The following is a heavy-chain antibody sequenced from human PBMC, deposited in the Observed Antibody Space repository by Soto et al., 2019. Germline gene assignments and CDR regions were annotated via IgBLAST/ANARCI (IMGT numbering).Heavy chain of an antibody. J-gene: IGHJ4*02. V-gene: IGHV1-3*01. CDR1: GYTFSTYA. Sequence: GASVKVSCKASGYTFSTYAMHWVRQAPGQSLEWMGWINGGTGQTRYSQRFQDRVTITRDTSAKTTYMDLTSLRSEDTAVYYCARATVEMATAVNFDYWGQGTLVTVSS. CDR2: INGGTGQT. D-gene: IGHD5-18*01. CDR3: ARATVEMATAVNFDY.